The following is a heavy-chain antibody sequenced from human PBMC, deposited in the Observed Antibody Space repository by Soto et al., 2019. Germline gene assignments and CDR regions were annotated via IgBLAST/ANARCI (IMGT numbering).Heavy chain of an antibody. V-gene: IGHV4-59*01. J-gene: IGHJ4*02. Sequence: TLSLTCTVSGGSISSYYWSWIRQPPGKGLEWIGYIYYSGSTNYNPSLKSRVTISVDTSKNQFSLKLSSVTAADTAVYYCAGTRGYCSGGSCPTVVDYWGQGTLVTVSS. D-gene: IGHD2-15*01. CDR1: GGSISSYY. CDR3: AGTRGYCSGGSCPTVVDY. CDR2: IYYSGST.